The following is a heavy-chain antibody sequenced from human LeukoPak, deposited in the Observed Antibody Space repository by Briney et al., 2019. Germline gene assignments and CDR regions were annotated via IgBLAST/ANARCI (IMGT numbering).Heavy chain of an antibody. CDR2: IYSGGST. V-gene: IGHV3-66*01. CDR3: ARGSGWFYFEY. J-gene: IGHJ4*02. CDR1: GFTVSSNY. D-gene: IGHD6-19*01. Sequence: GGSLRLSCAASGFTVSSNYMSWVRQAPGKGLEWVSVIYSGGSTYYADSVKGRFTISRDNSKNTLYLQMNSLRDEDTAVYYCARGSGWFYFEYWGQGTLVTVSS.